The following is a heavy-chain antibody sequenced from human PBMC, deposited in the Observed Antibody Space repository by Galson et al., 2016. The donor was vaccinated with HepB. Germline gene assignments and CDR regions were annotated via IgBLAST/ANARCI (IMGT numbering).Heavy chain of an antibody. V-gene: IGHV3-23*01. CDR1: GFTLSTYA. D-gene: IGHD3-16*01. J-gene: IGHJ4*02. Sequence: SLRLSCAASGFTLSTYAMSWVRQAPGKGLEWVSTTRGNGGSTSYADSVKGRFTISRDSSKKTVYLQMNSLRAGDTAVYYCAKGGMLIPRFDYWGQGTLVTVSS. CDR2: TRGNGGST. CDR3: AKGGMLIPRFDY.